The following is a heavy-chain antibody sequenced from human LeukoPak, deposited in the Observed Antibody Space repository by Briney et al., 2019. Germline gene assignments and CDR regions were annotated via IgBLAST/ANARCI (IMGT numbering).Heavy chain of an antibody. CDR1: GYTFTSYG. Sequence: ASVKVSCKASGYTFTSYGISWVQQAPGQGLEWMGWISAYNGNTNYAQKLQGRVTMTTDTSTSTAYMELRSLRSDDTAVYYCARWIQLWSCFDYWGQGTLVTVSS. D-gene: IGHD5-18*01. J-gene: IGHJ4*02. V-gene: IGHV1-18*01. CDR2: ISAYNGNT. CDR3: ARWIQLWSCFDY.